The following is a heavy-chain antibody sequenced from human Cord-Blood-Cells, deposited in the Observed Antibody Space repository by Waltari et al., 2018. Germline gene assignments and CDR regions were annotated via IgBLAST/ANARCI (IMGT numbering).Heavy chain of an antibody. CDR3: ARVVVARYSGYPFDY. CDR2: IIPILGTA. D-gene: IGHD5-12*01. Sequence: VQLVQSGAEVKKPGSSVTVSCKASGGPFSSYAISWGRQAPGQGLEWMGGIIPILGTANYAQKFQGRVTITADESTSTAYMELSSLRAEDTAVYYCARVVVARYSGYPFDYWGQGTLVTVSS. J-gene: IGHJ4*02. CDR1: GGPFSSYA. V-gene: IGHV1-69*01.